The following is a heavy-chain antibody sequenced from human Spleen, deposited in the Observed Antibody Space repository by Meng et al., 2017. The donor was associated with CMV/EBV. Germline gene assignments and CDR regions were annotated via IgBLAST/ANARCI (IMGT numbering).Heavy chain of an antibody. Sequence: GGSLRLSCAASGFTFSTYWMHWVRQAPGKGLVWVSRISGDGTTTTYADSVKGRFTVSRDNSQNTLFLQMNSLRAEDTAVYHCARRSQYGLYYFDSWGQGTLVTVLL. V-gene: IGHV3-74*01. CDR1: GFTFSTYW. CDR2: ISGDGTTT. D-gene: IGHD3-16*01. J-gene: IGHJ4*02. CDR3: ARRSQYGLYYFDS.